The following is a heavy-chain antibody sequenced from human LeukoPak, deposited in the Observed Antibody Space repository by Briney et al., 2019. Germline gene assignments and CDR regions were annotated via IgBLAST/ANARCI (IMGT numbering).Heavy chain of an antibody. CDR3: ASIVVITATLDFDY. CDR2: ITSGSSYI. D-gene: IGHD2-21*02. CDR1: GFTFSSYS. V-gene: IGHV3-21*01. J-gene: IGHJ4*02. Sequence: GGSLRLSCAASGFTFSSYSMNWVRQAPGKGLKWVSSITSGSSYIYYADSVRGRFTISRDNAKNSVYLQMNRLRAEDTAVYYCASIVVITATLDFDYWGQGTLVTVPS.